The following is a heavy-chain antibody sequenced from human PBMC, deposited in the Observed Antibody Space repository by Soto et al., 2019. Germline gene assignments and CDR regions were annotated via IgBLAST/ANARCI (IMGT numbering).Heavy chain of an antibody. D-gene: IGHD2-2*01. CDR1: GASFSGYY. CDR2: INHSGST. J-gene: IGHJ4*02. V-gene: IGHV4-34*01. Sequence: ETLSPTGSVYGASFSGYYWSWIRQPPGKGLEWIGEINHSGSTNYNPSLKSRVTVSVDTSKNQFSLKLSSVTAAETAVYYCARYCSSTSCPYDYWGQGTLVTVSS. CDR3: ARYCSSTSCPYDY.